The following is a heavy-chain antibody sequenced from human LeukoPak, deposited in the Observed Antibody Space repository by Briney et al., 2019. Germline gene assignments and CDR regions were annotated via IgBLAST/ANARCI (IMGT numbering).Heavy chain of an antibody. Sequence: ASVKVSCKASGYTFTSYGISWVRQAPGQGLEWMGWISAYNGNTNYAQKLQGRVTMTTDTSTSTAYMELRSLRSDDTAVYYCARRGYYDSSGYGTYYFDYWGQEPWSPSPQ. J-gene: IGHJ4*01. CDR3: ARRGYYDSSGYGTYYFDY. CDR2: ISAYNGNT. D-gene: IGHD3-22*01. V-gene: IGHV1-18*01. CDR1: GYTFTSYG.